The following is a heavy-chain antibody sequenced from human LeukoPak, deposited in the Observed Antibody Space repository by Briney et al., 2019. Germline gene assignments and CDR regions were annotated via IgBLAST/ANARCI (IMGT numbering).Heavy chain of an antibody. J-gene: IGHJ4*02. CDR2: ISSSSSTI. V-gene: IGHV3-48*01. CDR1: GFTFSNYS. CDR3: ASVTMIVSGYFDY. D-gene: IGHD3-22*01. Sequence: GGSLRLSCAASGFTFSNYSMYWVRQAPGKGLEWVSYISSSSSTIYYADSVKGRFTISRDNAKNSLYLQMNSLRAEDTAVYYCASVTMIVSGYFDYWGQGTLVTVSS.